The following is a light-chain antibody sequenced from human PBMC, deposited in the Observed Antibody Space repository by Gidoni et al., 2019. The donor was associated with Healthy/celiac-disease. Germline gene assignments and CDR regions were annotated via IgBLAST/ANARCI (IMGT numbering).Light chain of an antibody. Sequence: EIVSTQSPATLSVSPGDRATLSCRASQSVSSNLAWYQQKPGQAPRLLIYGASTRATGIPARFSGSGSGTEFTLTISSLQSEDFAVYYCQQYNNCPGTFXQXTKVEIK. CDR1: QSVSSN. CDR3: QQYNNCPGT. J-gene: IGKJ1*01. V-gene: IGKV3-15*01. CDR2: GAS.